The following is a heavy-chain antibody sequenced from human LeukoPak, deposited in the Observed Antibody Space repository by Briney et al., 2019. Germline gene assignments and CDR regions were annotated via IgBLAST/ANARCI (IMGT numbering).Heavy chain of an antibody. CDR3: SKGTVPTRGYFDF. V-gene: IGHV3-23*01. Sequence: GGSLRLSCAASGCTFSSYAMSWVRQAPRKGLELVSAISGSGGSTYYADSVKGRFTISRDNSKNTLYLPMNSLRAEDTAVYYCSKGTVPTRGYFDFGRQGTLVRVST. D-gene: IGHD4-17*01. CDR2: ISGSGGST. CDR1: GCTFSSYA. J-gene: IGHJ4*02.